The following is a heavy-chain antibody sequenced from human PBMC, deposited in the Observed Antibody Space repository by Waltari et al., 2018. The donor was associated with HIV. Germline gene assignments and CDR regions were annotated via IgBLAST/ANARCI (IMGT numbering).Heavy chain of an antibody. CDR1: GYTFINND. V-gene: IGHV1-8*01. J-gene: IGHJ3*02. Sequence: QVHLVQSGAEVKKPRASVKVSCKASGYTFINNDLNWVRQATGQGLVWMGWMSPNSGNAGYAPNFQGRVTMTRNTSTTTAYMELTDLRSADTAVYFCARGPGRYDFWSGYSSPGDAFDIWGQGTVVIVSS. CDR3: ARGPGRYDFWSGYSSPGDAFDI. D-gene: IGHD3-3*01. CDR2: MSPNSGNA.